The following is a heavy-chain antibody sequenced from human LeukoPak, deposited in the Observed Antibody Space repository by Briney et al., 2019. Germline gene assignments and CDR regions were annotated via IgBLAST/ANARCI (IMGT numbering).Heavy chain of an antibody. Sequence: GGSLRLSCSASGFTFSSYAMHWVRQAPGKGLEYVSAISSNGGSTYYADSVKGRFTISRDNSKNTLYLQMSSLRAEDTAVYYCVKGGYCSGGSCYSELDYWGQGTLVTVSS. J-gene: IGHJ4*02. CDR3: VKGGYCSGGSCYSELDY. V-gene: IGHV3-64D*06. CDR1: GFTFSSYA. CDR2: ISSNGGST. D-gene: IGHD2-15*01.